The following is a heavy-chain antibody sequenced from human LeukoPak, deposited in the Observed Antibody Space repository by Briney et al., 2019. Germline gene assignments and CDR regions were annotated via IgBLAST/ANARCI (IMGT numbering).Heavy chain of an antibody. CDR2: ISSTGSYM. V-gene: IGHV3-21*01. Sequence: GGSLRLSCAASGFTFSSYAMNWVRQAPGKGLEWVSSISSTGSYMSYADSVKGRFTISRDNAKNLLYLQVSSLRAEDTAVYYCARDVAAGAFDYWGQGTLVTVSS. CDR3: ARDVAAGAFDY. J-gene: IGHJ4*02. D-gene: IGHD6-19*01. CDR1: GFTFSSYA.